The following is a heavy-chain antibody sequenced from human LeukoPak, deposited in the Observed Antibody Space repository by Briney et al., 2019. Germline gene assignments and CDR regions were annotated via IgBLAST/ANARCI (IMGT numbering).Heavy chain of an antibody. J-gene: IGHJ5*02. CDR1: GFTFSSYA. CDR2: ISYDGSNK. D-gene: IGHD5-18*01. CDR3: ASGGDSS. V-gene: IGHV3-30-3*01. Sequence: GRSLRLSCAASGFTFSSYAMHWVRRAPGKGLEWVAVISYDGSNKYYADSVKGRFTISRDNSKNTLYLQMNSLRAEDTAVYYCASGGDSSWGQGTLVTVSS.